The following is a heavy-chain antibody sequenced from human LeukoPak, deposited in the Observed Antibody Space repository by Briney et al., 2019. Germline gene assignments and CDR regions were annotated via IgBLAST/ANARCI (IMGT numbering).Heavy chain of an antibody. CDR3: TRDRAHGTQDY. J-gene: IGHJ4*02. CDR1: GGSFTDYF. D-gene: IGHD1-26*01. CDR2: IYYSGRT. Sequence: PSETLSLTCTVSGGSFTDYFWGWIRQPPGKGLEWIGSIYYSGRTFYNPSLKNRVSISLDTSKGQFSLNLDSVTAAGTAVYFCTRDRAHGTQDYWGQGTLATVS. V-gene: IGHV4-39*07.